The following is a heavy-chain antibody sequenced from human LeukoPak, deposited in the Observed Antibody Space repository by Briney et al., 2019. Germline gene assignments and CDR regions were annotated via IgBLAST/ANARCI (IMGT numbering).Heavy chain of an antibody. V-gene: IGHV4-39*01. CDR3: ARGVSMIVVVIHDWYFDL. D-gene: IGHD3-22*01. CDR1: GGSISSSSYY. J-gene: IGHJ2*01. CDR2: IYYSGRT. Sequence: SETLSLTCTVSGGSISSSSYYWGWIRQPPGKGLEWIGNIYYSGRTYYNPSLKSRVTISVDSSKNQFSLKLSSVTATDTAVYYCARGVSMIVVVIHDWYFDLWGRGTLVTVSS.